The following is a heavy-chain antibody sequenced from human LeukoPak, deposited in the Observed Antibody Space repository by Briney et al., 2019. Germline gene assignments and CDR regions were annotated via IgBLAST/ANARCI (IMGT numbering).Heavy chain of an antibody. D-gene: IGHD4-23*01. CDR1: GSTSNGHW. CDR2: IKEDGRQA. Sequence: GGSLRLSCVGSGSTSNGHWLTWVRQAPGRGLEWVASIKEDGRQAYYMDSVKDRFTISRDNSKKSLYLQMNSLRIEDTAVYYCAREWYDYGGDSEGYWGQGTLVSVSS. V-gene: IGHV3-7*01. CDR3: AREWYDYGGDSEGY. J-gene: IGHJ4*02.